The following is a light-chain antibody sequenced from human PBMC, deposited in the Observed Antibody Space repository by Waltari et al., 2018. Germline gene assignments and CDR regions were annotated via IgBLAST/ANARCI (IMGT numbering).Light chain of an antibody. V-gene: IGLV2-23*02. J-gene: IGLJ2*01. Sequence: QSALTQPASVSGSPGQSITISCVGTRNDVGGYNFVSWYHQHPGKVPKLMIYDVSKRPAGISYRFSGSKSGNTASLTISGLQAEDEADYYCCSYVGGGTLVFGGGTSVTVL. CDR2: DVS. CDR3: CSYVGGGTLV. CDR1: RNDVGGYNF.